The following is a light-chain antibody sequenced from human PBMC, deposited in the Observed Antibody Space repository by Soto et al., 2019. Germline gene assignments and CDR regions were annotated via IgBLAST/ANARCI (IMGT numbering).Light chain of an antibody. Sequence: QSALTQPRSVSGSPGQSVTISCTGTSSDVGSYNFVSWYQQHPGKAPKIMIYEVSKRPSGDSNRFSGSKSGNTASLTISGLQAEDEADYYCCSYAGGRSPYVFGTGTKVTVL. CDR2: EVS. J-gene: IGLJ1*01. CDR1: SSDVGSYNF. CDR3: CSYAGGRSPYV. V-gene: IGLV2-23*02.